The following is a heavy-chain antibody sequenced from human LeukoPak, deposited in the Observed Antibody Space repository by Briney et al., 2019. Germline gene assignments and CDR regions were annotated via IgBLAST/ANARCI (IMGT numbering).Heavy chain of an antibody. D-gene: IGHD6-13*01. Sequence: GGSLRLSCAASGFTFSSYGMHWVRQAPGKGLEWVAFIRYDGSNKYYADSVKGRFTISRDNSKNTLYLQMNSLRAEDTAVYYCAKPRGPSRFFDYWGQGTLVTVSS. CDR3: AKPRGPSRFFDY. J-gene: IGHJ4*02. CDR2: IRYDGSNK. CDR1: GFTFSSYG. V-gene: IGHV3-30*02.